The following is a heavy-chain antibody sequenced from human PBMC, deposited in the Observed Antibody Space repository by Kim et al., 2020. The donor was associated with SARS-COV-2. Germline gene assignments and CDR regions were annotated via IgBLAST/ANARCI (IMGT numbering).Heavy chain of an antibody. J-gene: IGHJ1*01. Sequence: SVKVSCKASGGTFSSYTISWVRQAPGQGLEWMGRIIPILGIANYAQKFQGRVTITADKSTSTAYMELSSLRSEDTAVYYCARSPLSSYYDSGGYLPPLLVWGQGTLVTVSS. CDR2: IIPILGIA. V-gene: IGHV1-69*02. CDR1: GGTFSSYT. D-gene: IGHD3-22*01. CDR3: ARSPLSSYYDSGGYLPPLLV.